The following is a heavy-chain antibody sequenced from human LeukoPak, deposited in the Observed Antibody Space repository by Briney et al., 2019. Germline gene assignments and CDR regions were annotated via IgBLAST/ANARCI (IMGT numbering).Heavy chain of an antibody. CDR2: IYYSGST. CDR3: ARAQQFTDFDY. D-gene: IGHD6-13*01. J-gene: IGHJ4*02. CDR1: GGSISSYY. Sequence: SETLSLTCTVSGGSISSYYWSWLRQPPGKGLEWIGYIYYSGSTNYNPSLKSRVTISVDTSKNQFSLKLSSVTAADTAVYYCARAQQFTDFDYWGQGTLVTVSS. V-gene: IGHV4-59*01.